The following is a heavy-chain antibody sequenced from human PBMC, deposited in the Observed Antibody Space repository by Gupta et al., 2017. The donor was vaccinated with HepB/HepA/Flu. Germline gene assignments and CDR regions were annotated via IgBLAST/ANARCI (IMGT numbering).Heavy chain of an antibody. CDR1: GFSFSSHG. CDR3: TKSHTAMDNFDY. V-gene: IGHV3-30*18. Sequence: QVQLVESGGGVVQPGRSLRLSCAASGFSFSSHGMHWVRQAPGKGLEWVAVISYDGSNKTYADSVKGRFTISRDNSKYTLSLQMNSLRPEDTAIYYCTKSHTAMDNFDYWGQGTLVTVSS. CDR2: ISYDGSNK. D-gene: IGHD5-18*01. J-gene: IGHJ4*02.